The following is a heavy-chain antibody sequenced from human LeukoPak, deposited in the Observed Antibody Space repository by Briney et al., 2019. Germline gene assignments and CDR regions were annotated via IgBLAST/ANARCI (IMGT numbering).Heavy chain of an antibody. CDR2: ISYDGSNK. Sequence: GGSLRLSCAASGFTFSSYAMHWVRQAPGKGLEWVAVISYDGSNKYYADSVKGRFAISRDNSKNTLYLQMNSLRAEDTAVYYCAREAAVAGCIDYWGQGTLVTVSS. J-gene: IGHJ4*02. CDR1: GFTFSSYA. V-gene: IGHV3-30*09. CDR3: AREAAVAGCIDY. D-gene: IGHD6-19*01.